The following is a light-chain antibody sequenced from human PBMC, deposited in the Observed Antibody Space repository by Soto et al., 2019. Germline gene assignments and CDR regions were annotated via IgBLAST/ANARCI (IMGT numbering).Light chain of an antibody. J-gene: IGKJ2*01. Sequence: EIVLTQSPATLSLSPGERATLSCRASQSVSSYLAWYQQKPGQAPRLLIYDASNRATGSPARFSGSGSGTDFTLTISSLVPEDVAVYYCQQRSNWPPYTFGQGTKLEIK. CDR1: QSVSSY. CDR2: DAS. CDR3: QQRSNWPPYT. V-gene: IGKV3-11*01.